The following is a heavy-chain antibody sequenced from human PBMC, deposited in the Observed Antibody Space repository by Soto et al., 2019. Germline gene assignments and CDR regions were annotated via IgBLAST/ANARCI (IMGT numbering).Heavy chain of an antibody. CDR3: ARLEGLATFSYYFDF. CDR2: IYYRGNA. V-gene: IGHV4-39*01. CDR1: DDSINSDKYY. Sequence: SETLSLTCSVSDDSINSDKYYWGWIRQPPGKGLEWIGSIYYRGNAYYNPSLQTRVTISLDKSRSQFSLKLNSVTAADSAVYFCARLEGLATFSYYFDFWGPGALVTVSS. J-gene: IGHJ4*02. D-gene: IGHD3-9*01.